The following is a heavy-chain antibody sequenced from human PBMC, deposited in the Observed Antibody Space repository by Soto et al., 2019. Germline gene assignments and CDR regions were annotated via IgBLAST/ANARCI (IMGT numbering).Heavy chain of an antibody. Sequence: VGSLRLSCAASGFTFSSYWMSWVRQAPGKGLEWVANIKRDGSEKYYVDSVKGRFTISRDNGKNSLYLQMNSLRAEDTAVYYCARALRFLEPNWFDPWGQGTLVTVSS. CDR2: IKRDGSEK. D-gene: IGHD3-3*01. J-gene: IGHJ5*02. V-gene: IGHV3-7*01. CDR1: GFTFSSYW. CDR3: ARALRFLEPNWFDP.